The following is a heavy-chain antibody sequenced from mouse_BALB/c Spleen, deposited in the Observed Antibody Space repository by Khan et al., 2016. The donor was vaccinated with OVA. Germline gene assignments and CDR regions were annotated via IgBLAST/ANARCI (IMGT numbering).Heavy chain of an antibody. CDR2: INPNNGDA. CDR3: TRSGYGSFAY. Sequence: QVQLKQSGAELVKPGASVKLSCKASGYTFNSYYMYWVKQRPGQGLEWIGEINPNNGDANFNEKFKNKATLTVDKSSNTAFMQLSSLTSEDSAVYYCTRSGYGSFAYWGQRTLVTVSA. CDR1: GYTFNSYY. D-gene: IGHD2-2*01. J-gene: IGHJ3*01. V-gene: IGHV1S81*02.